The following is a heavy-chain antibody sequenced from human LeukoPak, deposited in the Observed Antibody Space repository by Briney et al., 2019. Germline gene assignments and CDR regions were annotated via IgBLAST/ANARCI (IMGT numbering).Heavy chain of an antibody. V-gene: IGHV3-30*18. Sequence: GRSLRLSCAASGFTLSYYGMHWVRQAPGKGLEWVAVISYDGSHKHYADSVKGRYTISRDNSMSTLYLQMSSLRAEDTAVYYCAKDGYCSGTSCYPNHFDYWGQGTLVTVSS. CDR3: AKDGYCSGTSCYPNHFDY. D-gene: IGHD2-2*03. CDR2: ISYDGSHK. CDR1: GFTLSYYG. J-gene: IGHJ4*02.